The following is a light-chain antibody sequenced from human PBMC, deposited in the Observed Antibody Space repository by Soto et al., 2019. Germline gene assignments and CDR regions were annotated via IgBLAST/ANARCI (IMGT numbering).Light chain of an antibody. V-gene: IGKV4-1*01. J-gene: IGKJ1*01. Sequence: DIVMTQSPDSLAVSLGERATINCKSSQSLLYSSNSKNYLAWYQRKSGQPPKLLIYWASTRESGVPDRFSGSGSGTDFTLTISSLQADDVAVYYCQPYLSIPRTFGQETKVEIK. CDR1: QSLLYSSNSKNY. CDR2: WAS. CDR3: QPYLSIPRT.